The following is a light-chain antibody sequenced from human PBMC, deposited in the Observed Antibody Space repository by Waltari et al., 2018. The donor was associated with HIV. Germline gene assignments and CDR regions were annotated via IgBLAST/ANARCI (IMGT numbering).Light chain of an antibody. CDR2: RND. V-gene: IGLV1-47*01. Sequence: QSVLTQPPSVSGAPGQRVTVSCSGSSSSIGSGYVCWYQQLPGAAPKLVINRNDHRPSGVPDRFSGSKSGTSASLAISGLRSEDEAVYYCGAWNGSPSGPVFGGGTKLTVL. J-gene: IGLJ3*02. CDR3: GAWNGSPSGPV. CDR1: SSSIGSGY.